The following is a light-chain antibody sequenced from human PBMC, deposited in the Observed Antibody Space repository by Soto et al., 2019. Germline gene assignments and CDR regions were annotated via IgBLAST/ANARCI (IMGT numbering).Light chain of an antibody. CDR2: GXS. V-gene: IGKV3-15*01. Sequence: EIVMTQSPGTLSLSPGERATLSXRASHSVSRSYLAWYQQELGXAPRLXXDGXSTRATGISARISGSGSGTEFTLTISSLQSEYFSIYYCQQYKNGTRTFGQGTKVDIK. CDR3: QQYKNGTRT. CDR1: HSVSRSY. J-gene: IGKJ1*01.